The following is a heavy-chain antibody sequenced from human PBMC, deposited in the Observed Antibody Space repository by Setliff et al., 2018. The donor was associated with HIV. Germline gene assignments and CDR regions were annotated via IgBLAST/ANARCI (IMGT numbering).Heavy chain of an antibody. CDR3: ARGRRSTSSYYYYYYMDV. J-gene: IGHJ6*03. Sequence: SETLSLTCTVSGGSISSYYWSWIRQPPGKGLEWIGYIYYSGSTNYNPSLKSRVTIPVDTSKNQFSLKLSSVTAADTAVYYCARGRRSTSSYYYYYYMDVWGKGTTVTVSS. D-gene: IGHD2-2*01. CDR2: IYYSGST. V-gene: IGHV4-59*01. CDR1: GGSISSYY.